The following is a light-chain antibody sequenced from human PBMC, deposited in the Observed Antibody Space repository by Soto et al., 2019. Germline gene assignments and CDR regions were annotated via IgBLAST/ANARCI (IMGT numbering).Light chain of an antibody. CDR2: EVS. J-gene: IGLJ3*02. Sequence: QSALTQPPSASGSPGQSVTISCTGTNSDVGGYNYVSWYQQHPGKAPKVMIYEVSNRPAGVPDRFSGSKSGNTSSLTVSGRQAEDEADYYCCSYAGSNNLVFGGGTKLTVL. V-gene: IGLV2-8*01. CDR1: NSDVGGYNY. CDR3: CSYAGSNNLV.